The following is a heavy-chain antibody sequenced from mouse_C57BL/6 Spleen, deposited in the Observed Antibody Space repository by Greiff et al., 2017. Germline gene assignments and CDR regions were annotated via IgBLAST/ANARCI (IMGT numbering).Heavy chain of an antibody. CDR1: GYTFTSYG. Sequence: QVQLKQSGAELARPGASVKLSCKASGYTFTSYGISWVKQRTGQGLEWIGEIYPRSGNTYYNEKFKGKATLTADKSSSTAYMELRSLTSEDSAVYFCARPYYGTHAMDDWGQGTSVTVSS. J-gene: IGHJ4*01. CDR2: IYPRSGNT. D-gene: IGHD1-2*01. CDR3: ARPYYGTHAMDD. V-gene: IGHV1-81*01.